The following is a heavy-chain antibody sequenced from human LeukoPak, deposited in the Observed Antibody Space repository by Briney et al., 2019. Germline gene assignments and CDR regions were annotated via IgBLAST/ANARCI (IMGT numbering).Heavy chain of an antibody. D-gene: IGHD6-6*01. J-gene: IGHJ5*02. V-gene: IGHV4-39*01. CDR2: IYYSGST. CDR3: ARQSTAAHRYTGWFDP. Sequence: KPSETLSLTCTVSGDSISSSSYYWGWIRQPPGKGLEWIGSIYYSGSTYYNPSLKSRVTISVDTSKNQFSLKLSSVTAADTAVYYCARQSTAAHRYTGWFDPWGQGTLVTVSS. CDR1: GDSISSSSYY.